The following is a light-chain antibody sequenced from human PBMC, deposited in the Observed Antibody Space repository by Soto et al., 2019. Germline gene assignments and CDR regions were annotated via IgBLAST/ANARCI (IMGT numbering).Light chain of an antibody. V-gene: IGKV1-39*01. J-gene: IGKJ4*01. CDR2: AAS. CDR1: ESIIDY. CDR3: QQANSFPLT. Sequence: QMSPSPSSLSASVGARVTITCRASESIIDYLNWYQQKPGKAPELLIYAASRLQSGVPSRFSGSGSGTDFTLTISSLQPEDFATYYCQQANSFPLTFGGGTKVDIK.